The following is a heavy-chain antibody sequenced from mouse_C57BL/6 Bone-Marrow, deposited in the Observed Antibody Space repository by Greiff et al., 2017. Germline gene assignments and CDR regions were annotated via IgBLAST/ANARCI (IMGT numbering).Heavy chain of an antibody. V-gene: IGHV1-52*01. CDR3: ARSGTTVVASPAY. CDR1: GYTFTSYW. J-gene: IGHJ3*01. Sequence: QVQLQQPGAELVRPGSSVKLSCKASGYTFTSYWMHWVKQRPIQGLEWIGNIDPSDSETHYNQKFQDKATLTVDKSSSTAYMQLSSLTSEDAAVYYCARSGTTVVASPAYWGQGTLVTVSA. CDR2: IDPSDSET. D-gene: IGHD1-1*01.